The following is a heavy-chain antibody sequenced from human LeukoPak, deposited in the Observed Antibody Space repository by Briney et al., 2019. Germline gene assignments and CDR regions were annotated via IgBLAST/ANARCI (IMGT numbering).Heavy chain of an antibody. CDR3: ARDRVVDTAMTHTWFDP. D-gene: IGHD5-18*01. Sequence: GASVKVSCKASGYTFTSYYMHWVRQAPGQGLEWMGIINPSGGSTSYAQKFQGRVTMTRDTSTSTVYMELSSLRSEDTAVYYCARDRVVDTAMTHTWFDPWGQGTLVTVSS. CDR2: INPSGGST. V-gene: IGHV1-46*01. CDR1: GYTFTSYY. J-gene: IGHJ5*02.